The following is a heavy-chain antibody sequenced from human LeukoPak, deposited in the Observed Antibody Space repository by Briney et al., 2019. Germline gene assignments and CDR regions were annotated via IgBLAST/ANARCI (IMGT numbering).Heavy chain of an antibody. Sequence: SVEVSCKASGGTFSSYAISWVRQAPGQGLEWMGRIIPILGIANYAQKFQGRVTITADKSTSTAYMELSSLRSEDTAVYYCARGAMVRGVFDYWGQGTLVTVSS. D-gene: IGHD3-10*01. CDR3: ARGAMVRGVFDY. J-gene: IGHJ4*02. V-gene: IGHV1-69*04. CDR2: IIPILGIA. CDR1: GGTFSSYA.